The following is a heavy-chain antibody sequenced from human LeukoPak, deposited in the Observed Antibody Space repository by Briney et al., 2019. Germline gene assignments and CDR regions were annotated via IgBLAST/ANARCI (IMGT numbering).Heavy chain of an antibody. CDR1: GGSISSYY. J-gene: IGHJ4*02. CDR3: ARRHPNTVTIDY. CDR2: IQTSGST. Sequence: PSETLSLTCTVSGGSISSYYWSWIRQPAGKGLEWIGRIQTSGSTNYNAALKSRVTTSVDKSKNQFSLKLSSVTAADTAVYYCARRHPNTVTIDYWGQGTLVTASS. D-gene: IGHD4-17*01. V-gene: IGHV4-4*07.